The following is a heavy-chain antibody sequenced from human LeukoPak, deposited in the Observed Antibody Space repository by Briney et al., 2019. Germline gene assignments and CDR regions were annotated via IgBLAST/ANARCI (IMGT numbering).Heavy chain of an antibody. Sequence: GGSLRLSCVASGFTFTDFWMSWVRHSPTRGLEWVANIRQDGRGTNYVDSVMGRFTISRDNGKNSVFLQMSGVRAEDTAVYYCAKIPQVATYTVPNFDFWGQGTLVTVSS. CDR2: IRQDGRGT. CDR1: GFTFTDFW. V-gene: IGHV3-7*03. D-gene: IGHD3-16*01. J-gene: IGHJ4*02. CDR3: AKIPQVATYTVPNFDF.